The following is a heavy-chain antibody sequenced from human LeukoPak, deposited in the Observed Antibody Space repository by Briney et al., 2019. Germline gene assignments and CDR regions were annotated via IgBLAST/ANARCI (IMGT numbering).Heavy chain of an antibody. Sequence: GGSLRLSCAASGFTFSSYSMNWVRQAPRKGLEWVSSISSSSSYIYYADSVKGRFTISRDNAKNSLYLQMNNLRAEDTAVSYCARDSVGATGDYWGQGTLVTVSS. V-gene: IGHV3-21*01. CDR1: GFTFSSYS. CDR2: ISSSSSYI. D-gene: IGHD1-26*01. CDR3: ARDSVGATGDY. J-gene: IGHJ4*02.